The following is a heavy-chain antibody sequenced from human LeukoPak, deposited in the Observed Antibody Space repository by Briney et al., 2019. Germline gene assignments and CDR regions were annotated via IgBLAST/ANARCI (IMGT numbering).Heavy chain of an antibody. CDR1: GGSISSYY. CDR3: AGADYDMAFDI. Sequence: SDTLSVTCSVSGGSISSYYLRWIRQPAGKGLEWIGRFYSSGGTNYNPSLKSRVAMLIDTSKNKFSLMVSSVPGADTAALYCAGADYDMAFDIWDQGTMVTVSS. CDR2: FYSSGGT. V-gene: IGHV4-4*07. D-gene: IGHD4/OR15-4a*01. J-gene: IGHJ3*02.